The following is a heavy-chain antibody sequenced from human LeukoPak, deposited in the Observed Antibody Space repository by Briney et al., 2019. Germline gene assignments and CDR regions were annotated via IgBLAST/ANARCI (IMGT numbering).Heavy chain of an antibody. J-gene: IGHJ4*02. V-gene: IGHV3-7*04. CDR1: GFNLRYSR. CDR3: VRGDCYCDS. CDR2: INRDGTEK. Sequence: GGSLSLSCAPSGFNLRYSRMTWVRQAPGKGLQWVANINRDGTEKHFLDSVEGRFTISRDNAKKSLYLQMSSLRPQDTAVYFCVRGDCYCDSWGQGTLVTVSS. D-gene: IGHD2-21*01.